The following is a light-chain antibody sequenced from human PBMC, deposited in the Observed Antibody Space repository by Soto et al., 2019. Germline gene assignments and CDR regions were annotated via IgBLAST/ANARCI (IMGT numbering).Light chain of an antibody. CDR2: AAS. CDR3: LQTNNYPAGT. J-gene: IGKJ5*01. Sequence: DIPMTQSPSSLSASVGDRVTITCRASQAITNNLGWYQQKPGEAPKRLIFAASRLQSGVPSRFSGSGSGTEFTLTISSLQPEDFATYYCLQTNNYPAGTFGQGTRLEIK. V-gene: IGKV1-17*01. CDR1: QAITNN.